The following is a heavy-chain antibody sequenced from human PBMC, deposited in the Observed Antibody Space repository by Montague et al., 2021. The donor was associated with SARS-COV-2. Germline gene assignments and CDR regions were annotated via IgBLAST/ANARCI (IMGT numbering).Heavy chain of an antibody. Sequence: SETLSLTCAVSGGSISSSNWWSWVRQPPGKGLEWIGGIYHSGSTNYNPSFKSRVTISVDKSKNQFSLKLSSVTAADTAVYYCARDRRSWFPPYYYGMDVWGQGTTATVSS. D-gene: IGHD6-13*01. CDR2: IYHSGST. CDR3: ARDRRSWFPPYYYGMDV. J-gene: IGHJ6*02. V-gene: IGHV4-4*02. CDR1: GGSISSSNW.